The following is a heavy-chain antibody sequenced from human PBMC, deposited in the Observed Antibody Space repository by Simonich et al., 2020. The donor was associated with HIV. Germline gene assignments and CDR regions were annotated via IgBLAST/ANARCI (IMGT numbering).Heavy chain of an antibody. V-gene: IGHV4-34*01. Sequence: QVQLQQWGAGLLKPSETLSLTCAVYGGSFSGYYWGWIRQPPGKGLEWIGDIDDSGRPNYSPSLKSLVTISRDTSKNQFSLKLSSVTAADTAVYYCARHSGYADAFDIWGQGTMITVSS. J-gene: IGHJ3*02. CDR1: GGSFSGYY. CDR3: ARHSGYADAFDI. D-gene: IGHD5-12*01. CDR2: IDDSGRP.